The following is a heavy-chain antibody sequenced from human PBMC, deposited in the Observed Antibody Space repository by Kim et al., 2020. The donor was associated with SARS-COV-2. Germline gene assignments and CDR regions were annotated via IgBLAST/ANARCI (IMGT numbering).Heavy chain of an antibody. Sequence: GNPTYAQGFTGRFVFSLDTSVTTAYLQISSLKAEDTAVYYCARVGSGWLFDYWGQGTLVTVSS. V-gene: IGHV7-4-1*02. CDR2: GNP. D-gene: IGHD6-19*01. CDR3: ARVGSGWLFDY. J-gene: IGHJ4*02.